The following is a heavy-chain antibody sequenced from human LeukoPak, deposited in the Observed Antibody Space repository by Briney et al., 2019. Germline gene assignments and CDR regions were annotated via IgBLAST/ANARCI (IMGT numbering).Heavy chain of an antibody. J-gene: IGHJ4*02. CDR3: ALNWVGGLSY. CDR2: INPASSGT. V-gene: IGHV1-2*02. CDR1: GYTFTGSF. Sequence: ASDTVSCKASGYTFTGSFIHWVRQAPGQGLQWMGWINPASSGTSFAQNFQGRVTMTRDTSINTVYMELTSLTSDDTAVYYCALNWVGGLSYWGQGTLITVSS. D-gene: IGHD7-27*01.